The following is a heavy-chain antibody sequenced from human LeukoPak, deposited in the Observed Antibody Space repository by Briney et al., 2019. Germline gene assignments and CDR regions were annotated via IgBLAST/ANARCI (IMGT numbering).Heavy chain of an antibody. CDR1: GGSFSGYY. CDR3: ARGQGATVTTSFDY. D-gene: IGHD4-17*01. V-gene: IGHV4-34*01. CDR2: ITHSGST. Sequence: SETLSLTCAVYGGSFSGYYWSWIRQPPGKGLEWIGEITHSGSTNYNPSLKSRVTISVDTSKNQFSLKLSSVTAADTAVYYCARGQGATVTTSFDYWGQGTLVSVSS. J-gene: IGHJ4*02.